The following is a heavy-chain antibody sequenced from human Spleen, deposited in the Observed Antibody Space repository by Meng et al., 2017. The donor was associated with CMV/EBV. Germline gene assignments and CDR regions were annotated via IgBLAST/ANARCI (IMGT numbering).Heavy chain of an antibody. D-gene: IGHD1-26*01. J-gene: IGHJ5*02. CDR1: GGSLRGYH. CDR3: ARGVAIVGPTTPWFDP. CDR2: INHSGSN. V-gene: IGHV4-34*01. Sequence: YGGSLRGYHWTWIRQPPGKGREWIGEINHSGSNNYNPSLKSRVTISVDTSKNQFSLKLTSVTAADTAVYYCARGVAIVGPTTPWFDPWGQGTLVTVS.